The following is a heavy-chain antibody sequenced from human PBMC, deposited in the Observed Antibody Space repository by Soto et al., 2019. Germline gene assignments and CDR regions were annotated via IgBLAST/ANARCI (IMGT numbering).Heavy chain of an antibody. CDR3: ARRLGYGYTRPWAAMEG. D-gene: IGHD6-13*01. CDR2: IYPGDSET. CDR1: GFSFTSYW. Sequence: VESLKISCTSLGFSFTSYWIAWVRQFPWKGLDWVGIIYPGDSETRYSPSFEGQVTISADRSINTAYLQWSGLKGSDTATYYCARRLGYGYTRPWAAMEGWGNGNTVIVSA. J-gene: IGHJ6*04. V-gene: IGHV5-51*01.